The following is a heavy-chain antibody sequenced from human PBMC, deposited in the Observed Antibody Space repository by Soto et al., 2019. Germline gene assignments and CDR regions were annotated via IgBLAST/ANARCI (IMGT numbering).Heavy chain of an antibody. Sequence: GSLRLSCAASGFTFSSYDMCWVRQAPGKGLEWVSGISNGGDRTYYADSVKGRFTISRDNSKNTLYLEMNSLRAEDTAVYYCAKDAPRRSGWYCFDYWGQGTLVTVSS. CDR2: ISNGGDRT. J-gene: IGHJ4*02. V-gene: IGHV3-23*01. CDR3: AKDAPRRSGWYCFDY. CDR1: GFTFSSYD. D-gene: IGHD6-19*01.